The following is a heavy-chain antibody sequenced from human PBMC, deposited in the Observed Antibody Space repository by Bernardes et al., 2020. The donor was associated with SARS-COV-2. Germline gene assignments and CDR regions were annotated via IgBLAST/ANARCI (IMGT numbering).Heavy chain of an antibody. Sequence: ASVKVSCKASGYTFTGYYMHWVRQAPGQGLEWMGWINPSSGGTNYAQKFQGWVTMTRDTSISTAYMELSRLRSDDTAVYYCARGHRIAAAGDWFDPWGQGTLVTVSS. CDR2: INPSSGGT. J-gene: IGHJ5*02. D-gene: IGHD6-13*01. CDR3: ARGHRIAAAGDWFDP. CDR1: GYTFTGYY. V-gene: IGHV1-2*04.